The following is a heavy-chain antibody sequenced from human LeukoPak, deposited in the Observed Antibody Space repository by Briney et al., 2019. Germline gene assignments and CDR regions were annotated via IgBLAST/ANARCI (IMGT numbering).Heavy chain of an antibody. J-gene: IGHJ4*02. CDR3: VSLYSSSWYNYFDY. CDR1: GFTFSSYA. CDR2: ISGSGGST. V-gene: IGHV3-23*01. Sequence: GGSLRLSCAASGFTFSSYAMSWVRQAPGKGLEWVSAISGSGGSTYYADSVKGRFTISRDNSKNTLYLQMNSLRAEDTAVFYCVSLYSSSWYNYFDYWGQGTPVTVSS. D-gene: IGHD6-13*01.